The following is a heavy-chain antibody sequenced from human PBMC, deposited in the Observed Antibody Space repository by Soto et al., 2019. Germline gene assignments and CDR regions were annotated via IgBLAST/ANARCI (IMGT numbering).Heavy chain of an antibody. J-gene: IGHJ5*02. CDR3: AGVSVPYCGGECYPPTPNWFDP. V-gene: IGHV4-30-2*01. CDR2: IYHSGST. D-gene: IGHD2-21*01. Sequence: SETLSLTCAVSCGAISSGGYSWSWIRQPPGKGLEWIGYIYHSGSTYYNPSLKSRVTISVDRSKNQFSLKLSSVTAADSAVYYCAGVSVPYCGGECYPPTPNWFDPWCQGTLVTVSS. CDR1: CGAISSGGYS.